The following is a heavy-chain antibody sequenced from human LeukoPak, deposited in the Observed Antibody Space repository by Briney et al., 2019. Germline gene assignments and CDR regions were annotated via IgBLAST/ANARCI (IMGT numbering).Heavy chain of an antibody. CDR3: ARDQGSGWTRWFDP. D-gene: IGHD6-19*01. Sequence: SETLSLTCTVSGGSISSYYWSWIRQPPGKGLEWIGYIYYSGSTKYNPSLKSRVTISEDMSKNQFSLKLSSVTAADTAVYYCARDQGSGWTRWFDPWGQGTLVTVSS. V-gene: IGHV4-59*01. J-gene: IGHJ5*02. CDR2: IYYSGST. CDR1: GGSISSYY.